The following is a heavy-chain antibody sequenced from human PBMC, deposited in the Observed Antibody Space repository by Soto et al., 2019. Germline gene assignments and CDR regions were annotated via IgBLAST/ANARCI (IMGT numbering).Heavy chain of an antibody. CDR1: GYTFTSYY. D-gene: IGHD3-3*01. V-gene: IGHV1-46*01. Sequence: ASVKVSCKASGYTFTSYYMHWVRQAPGQGLEWMGIINPSGGSTSYAQKFQGRVTMTRNTSISTAYMELSSLRSEDTAVYYCAMHDFCSSPSKDYGMDVWGQGTTVTVSS. CDR3: AMHDFCSSPSKDYGMDV. CDR2: INPSGGST. J-gene: IGHJ6*02.